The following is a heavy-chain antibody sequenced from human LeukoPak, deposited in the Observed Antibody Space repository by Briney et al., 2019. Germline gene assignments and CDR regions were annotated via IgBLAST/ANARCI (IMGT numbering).Heavy chain of an antibody. CDR2: IDASGGAT. Sequence: GSLRLSCAASGFTFSDYAMYWVRQAPGKGLEWVSSIDASGGATYYADSVKGRFTISRDNSKNTFYLQMNSLRAEDTAVYYCAKGSGSGRCGWFAPWGQGTLVTVSS. CDR3: AKGSGSGRCGWFAP. CDR1: GFTFSDYA. D-gene: IGHD6-19*01. J-gene: IGHJ5*02. V-gene: IGHV3-23*01.